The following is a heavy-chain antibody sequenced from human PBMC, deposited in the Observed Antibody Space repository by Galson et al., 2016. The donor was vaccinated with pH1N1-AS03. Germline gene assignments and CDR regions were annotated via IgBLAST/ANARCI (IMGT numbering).Heavy chain of an antibody. Sequence: SLRLSCAASGFAFNDYAMTWVRQPPGKGLEYVSSIASGGAETFSAGSVKGRFTISRDNSKNTLYLQMNSLRAEDTALYYCARDHDVWTGYSGGYYYYLDVWGKGTTVTVSS. D-gene: IGHD3/OR15-3a*01. CDR2: IASGGAET. CDR3: ARDHDVWTGYSGGYYYYLDV. V-gene: IGHV3-23*01. CDR1: GFAFNDYA. J-gene: IGHJ6*03.